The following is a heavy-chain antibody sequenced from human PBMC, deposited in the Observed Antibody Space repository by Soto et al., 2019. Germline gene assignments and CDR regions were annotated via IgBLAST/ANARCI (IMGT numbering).Heavy chain of an antibody. Sequence: GGSLRLSCAASGFTFSSYSMNWVRQAPGKGLEWVSSISSSSSYIYYADSVKGRFTISRDNAKNSLYLQMNSLRAEDTAVYYCARYYDFWSGFPASTYFDYWGQGTLVTVSS. V-gene: IGHV3-21*01. CDR2: ISSSSSYI. J-gene: IGHJ4*02. CDR3: ARYYDFWSGFPASTYFDY. CDR1: GFTFSSYS. D-gene: IGHD3-3*01.